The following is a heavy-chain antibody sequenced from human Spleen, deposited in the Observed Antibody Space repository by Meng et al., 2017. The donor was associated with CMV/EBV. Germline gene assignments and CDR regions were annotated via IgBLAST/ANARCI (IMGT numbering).Heavy chain of an antibody. D-gene: IGHD3-3*01. Sequence: ASVKVSCKASGYTFTGYYLHWLRQAPGQGLEWMGWINPGSGGTNYAQKFQGRVTMTRDTSISTAYMELSRLTSDDTAVYYCARDRVDDPYYDFWSGYYSGEFDYWGQGTLVTVSS. V-gene: IGHV1-2*02. CDR2: INPGSGGT. CDR3: ARDRVDDPYYDFWSGYYSGEFDY. J-gene: IGHJ4*02. CDR1: GYTFTGYY.